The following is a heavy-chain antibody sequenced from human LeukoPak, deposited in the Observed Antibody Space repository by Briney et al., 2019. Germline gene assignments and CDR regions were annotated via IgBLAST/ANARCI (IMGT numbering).Heavy chain of an antibody. D-gene: IGHD6-6*01. CDR1: GFTFGSYG. V-gene: IGHV3-30*02. Sequence: GGSLRLSCAASGFTFGSYGMHWVRQAPGKGLEWVTFIRSDGSNKYYADSVKGRFTISRDNSKNTLYLQMNSLRAEDTAVYYCAREGIAARAFDYWGQGTLVTVSS. CDR3: AREGIAARAFDY. J-gene: IGHJ4*02. CDR2: IRSDGSNK.